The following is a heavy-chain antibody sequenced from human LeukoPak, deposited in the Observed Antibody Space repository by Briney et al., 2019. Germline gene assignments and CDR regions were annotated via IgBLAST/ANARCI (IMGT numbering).Heavy chain of an antibody. CDR3: ARARYVNSFYAFDI. V-gene: IGHV4-59*01. CDR1: GASISPSY. J-gene: IGHJ3*02. Sequence: SETLSLTCTVSGASISPSYWSWIRQPAGKGLEWIGYISKSGNTNYSPSLKSRVTIFGDTSKNQFLLRLTSVTAADTAIYYCARARYVNSFYAFDIWGQGTMVTVSS. CDR2: ISKSGNT. D-gene: IGHD3-9*01.